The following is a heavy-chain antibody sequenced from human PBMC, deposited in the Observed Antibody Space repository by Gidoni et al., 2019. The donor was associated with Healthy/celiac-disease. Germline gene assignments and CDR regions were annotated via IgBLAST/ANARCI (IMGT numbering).Heavy chain of an antibody. J-gene: IGHJ3*02. V-gene: IGHV5-51*01. CDR3: ASSPNDYGDTGAFDI. D-gene: IGHD4-17*01. Sequence: EVQLVQSGAEVQKPGESLKIYCRGSGNSLTRSWIGWVRQMLGKVLEWMGIIYPGDSDTRYSPSFQGQVTISADKSISTSYLQWSSLKASYTAMYYCASSPNDYGDTGAFDIWGQGTIVTVSS. CDR1: GNSLTRSW. CDR2: IYPGDSDT.